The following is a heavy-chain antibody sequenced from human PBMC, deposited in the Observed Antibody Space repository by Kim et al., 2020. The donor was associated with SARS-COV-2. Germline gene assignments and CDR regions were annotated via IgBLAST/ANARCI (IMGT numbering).Heavy chain of an antibody. CDR1: GYTFTSYD. J-gene: IGHJ6*02. D-gene: IGHD3-10*01. CDR3: ARVDRGVIPYYYYGMDV. Sequence: ASVKVSCKASGYTFTSYDISWVRQAPGQGLEWMGWINANSGNTDYAQRLQGRVTMTTDTSTSTAYMELRSLRSDDTAVYYCARVDRGVIPYYYYGMDVWGQGTTVTVSS. V-gene: IGHV1-18*04. CDR2: INANSGNT.